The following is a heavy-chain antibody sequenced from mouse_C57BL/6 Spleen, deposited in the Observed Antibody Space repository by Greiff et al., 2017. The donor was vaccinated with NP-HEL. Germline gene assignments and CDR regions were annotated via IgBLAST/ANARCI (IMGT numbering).Heavy chain of an antibody. Sequence: QVQLKESGAELVRPGASVTLSCKASGYTFTDYEMHWVKPTPVHGLEWIGAIDPETGGTAYNQKFKGKAILTADKSSSTAYMELRSLTSEDSAVYYCTIAADGYFGGFAYWGQGTLVTVSA. V-gene: IGHV1-15*01. J-gene: IGHJ3*01. CDR1: GYTFTDYE. CDR3: TIAADGYFGGFAY. D-gene: IGHD2-3*01. CDR2: IDPETGGT.